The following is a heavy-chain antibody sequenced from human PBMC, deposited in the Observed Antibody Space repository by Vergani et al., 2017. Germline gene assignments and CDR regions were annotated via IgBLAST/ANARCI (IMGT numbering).Heavy chain of an antibody. D-gene: IGHD2-15*01. CDR2: IHTGGST. CDR3: ARSRPCCTSGSCPAI. J-gene: IGHJ4*02. Sequence: QVKLQESGPGLLKPSQTLSLTCTVSGESIRSGSHYWSWIRQPAGKGPEWIGHIHTGGSTDLNPSFKSRVSISVDTSKSQFSQKLNSVTVADTAVYYCARSRPCCTSGSCPAIWGQGTLVTVSS. CDR1: GESIRSGSHY. V-gene: IGHV4-61*02.